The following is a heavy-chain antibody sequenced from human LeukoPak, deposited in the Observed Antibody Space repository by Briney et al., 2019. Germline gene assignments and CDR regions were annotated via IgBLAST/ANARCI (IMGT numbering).Heavy chain of an antibody. CDR2: INPNSGGT. CDR3: ARLLTAGNYYYYYYMDV. Sequence: ASVTVSCKASGYTFTGYYLHWVRQAPGQGLEWMAWINPNSGGTKYAQKFQGGVTMTRDTSISTAYIELSRLRSDDTAVYYCARLLTAGNYYYYYYMDVWGKGTTVTVSS. V-gene: IGHV1-2*02. D-gene: IGHD6-13*01. CDR1: GYTFTGYY. J-gene: IGHJ6*03.